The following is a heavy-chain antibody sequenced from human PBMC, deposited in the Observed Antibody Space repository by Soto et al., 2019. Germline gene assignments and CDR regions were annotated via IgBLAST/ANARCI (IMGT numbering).Heavy chain of an antibody. Sequence: GASLKISCKGSGYSFTSYWISWVRQMPGKGLEWMGRIGPSDSYTNYSPSFQGHVTISADKSISTAYLQWSSLKASDTAMYYCASTSSSSLPGFDYWGQGTPVTVSS. CDR1: GYSFTSYW. CDR3: ASTSSSSLPGFDY. J-gene: IGHJ4*02. V-gene: IGHV5-10-1*01. CDR2: IGPSDSYT. D-gene: IGHD6-6*01.